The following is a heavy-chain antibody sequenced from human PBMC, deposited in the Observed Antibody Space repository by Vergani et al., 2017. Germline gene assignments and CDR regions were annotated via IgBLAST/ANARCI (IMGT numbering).Heavy chain of an antibody. D-gene: IGHD3-16*02. CDR3: AREGFYDYVXGSYRLRGGYYFDY. V-gene: IGHV1-3*01. CDR1: GYTFTSYA. CDR2: INAGNGNT. Sequence: QVQLVQSGAEVKKPGASVKVSCKASGYTFTSYAMHWVRQAPGQRLEWMGWINAGNGNTKYPQKFQGRVTITRDTSASTAYMELSSLRSEDTAVYYCAREGFYDYVXGSYRLRGGYYFDYWGQGTLVTVSS. J-gene: IGHJ4*02.